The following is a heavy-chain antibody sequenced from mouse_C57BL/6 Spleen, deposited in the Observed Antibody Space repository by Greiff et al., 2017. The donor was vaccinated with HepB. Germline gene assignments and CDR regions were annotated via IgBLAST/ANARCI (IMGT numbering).Heavy chain of an antibody. Sequence: VQLQQPGAELVKPGASVKMSCKASGYTFTSYWITWVKQRPGQGLEWIGDIYPGSGSTNYNEKFKSKATLTVDTSSSTAYMQLSSLTSEDSAVYYCAVTTVVARDAMDYWGQGTSVTVSS. CDR2: IYPGSGST. V-gene: IGHV1-55*01. J-gene: IGHJ4*01. CDR3: AVTTVVARDAMDY. CDR1: GYTFTSYW. D-gene: IGHD1-1*01.